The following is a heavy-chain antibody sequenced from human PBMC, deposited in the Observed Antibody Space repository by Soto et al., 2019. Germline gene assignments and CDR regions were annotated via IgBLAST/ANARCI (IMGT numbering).Heavy chain of an antibody. CDR3: VRDDIGRGIDY. J-gene: IGHJ4*02. Sequence: GGSVRLSCAASGFTFSSYWMHWVRQAPGRGLVWVSHIDSDGSTTTYADSVEGRFTISRDNAKNTLYLQMNSLRAEDTAVYYCVRDDIGRGIDYWGLGTLVTVSS. CDR1: GFTFSSYW. CDR2: IDSDGSTT. D-gene: IGHD3-10*01. V-gene: IGHV3-74*01.